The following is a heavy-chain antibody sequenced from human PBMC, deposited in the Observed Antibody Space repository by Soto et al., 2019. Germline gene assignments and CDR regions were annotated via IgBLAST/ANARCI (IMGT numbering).Heavy chain of an antibody. V-gene: IGHV2-5*02. CDR2: IYWDDDK. Sequence: QITLKESGPTLVKPTQTLTLTCTFSGFSLSTSGVGVAWIRQPPGKALECLALIYWDDDKRYSPALKSRITITKNPSKDHVVLTMTNMDPVDTATYYCARQTRYSSGWYYDSWGQGTLVTVSS. D-gene: IGHD6-19*01. J-gene: IGHJ4*02. CDR1: GFSLSTSGVG. CDR3: ARQTRYSSGWYYDS.